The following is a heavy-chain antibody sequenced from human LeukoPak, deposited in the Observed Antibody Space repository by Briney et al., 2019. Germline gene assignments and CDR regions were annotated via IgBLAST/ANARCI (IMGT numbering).Heavy chain of an antibody. J-gene: IGHJ4*02. CDR1: GFTFGDYA. V-gene: IGHV3-7*01. CDR2: IHPDGGTK. D-gene: IGHD2-15*01. Sequence: GRSLRLSCAASGFTFGDYAMSWVRQAPGKGLEWVANIHPDGGTKNYVDSVKGRFTISRDNAANSLYLQMNGLRAEDSAVYYCASTFPYCSGGTCALGGQGTLVTVSS. CDR3: ASTFPYCSGGTCAL.